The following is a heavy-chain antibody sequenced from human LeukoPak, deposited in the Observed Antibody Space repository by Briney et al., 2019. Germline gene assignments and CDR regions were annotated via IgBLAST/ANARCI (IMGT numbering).Heavy chain of an antibody. V-gene: IGHV4-59*01. Sequence: SETLSLTCTVSGAFISSYYWSWIRQPPGKGLEWIGYIYYSGSTNYNPALKRRVTISEGTSKNQISLKLSSVAAADTAVYYCARVRVYDDSSGYDYWGQGTLVTVSS. CDR3: ARVRVYDDSSGYDY. D-gene: IGHD3-22*01. CDR1: GAFISSYY. CDR2: IYYSGST. J-gene: IGHJ4*02.